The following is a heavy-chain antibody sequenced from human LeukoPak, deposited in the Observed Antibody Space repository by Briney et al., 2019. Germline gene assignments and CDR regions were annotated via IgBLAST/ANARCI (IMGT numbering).Heavy chain of an antibody. V-gene: IGHV1-69*13. Sequence: ASVKVSCKASGYTFTSYGISWVRQAPGQGLEWMGGIIPIFGTANYAQKFQGRVTITADESTSTAYMELSSLRSEDTAVYYCADHTGYDFWSGYYFSWGQGTLVTVSS. CDR1: GYTFTSYG. J-gene: IGHJ4*02. CDR2: IIPIFGTA. D-gene: IGHD3-3*01. CDR3: ADHTGYDFWSGYYFS.